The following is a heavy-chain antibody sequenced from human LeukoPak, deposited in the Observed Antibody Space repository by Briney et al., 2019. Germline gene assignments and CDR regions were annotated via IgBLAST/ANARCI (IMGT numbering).Heavy chain of an antibody. J-gene: IGHJ3*02. CDR3: ASLRKRGGAFDI. CDR2: IYYTGST. CDR1: GDSISSYY. Sequence: SETLSLTCTVSGDSISSYYWSWIRQPPGKGLEWIGYIYYTGSTIYSPSLKSRVTISVDTSKNQLSLKLISVTAADTAVYYCASLRKRGGAFDIWGQGTMVTVSS. V-gene: IGHV4-59*01.